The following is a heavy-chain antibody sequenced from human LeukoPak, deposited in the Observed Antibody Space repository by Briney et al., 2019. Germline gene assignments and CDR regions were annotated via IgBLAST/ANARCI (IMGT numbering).Heavy chain of an antibody. D-gene: IGHD5-18*01. J-gene: IGHJ4*02. CDR3: ATQATGYNVGCLDY. CDR1: GGSISILY. Sequence: PSEIQSLTCTLSGGSISILYWRWIRHPPGGGRGWLGYVCHTGITNYTSYLKTRVTMSVDKSKNQFSLKLNAVTAADTAVYYYATQATGYNVGCLDYWGQGALVTVSS. V-gene: IGHV4-59*08. CDR2: VCHTGIT.